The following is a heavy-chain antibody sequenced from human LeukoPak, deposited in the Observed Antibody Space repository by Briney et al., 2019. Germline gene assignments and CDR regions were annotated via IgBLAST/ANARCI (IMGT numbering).Heavy chain of an antibody. D-gene: IGHD6-19*01. CDR1: GFTFSSYA. V-gene: IGHV3-23*01. Sequence: GGSLRLSCAASGFTFSSYAMSWVRQAPGKGLEWVSTISSSGASTWYADSVKGRFTISRDKSKNTLYLQMNSLRAEDTAVYYCAKVPNSGWIFDYWGQGTLVTVSS. CDR3: AKVPNSGWIFDY. J-gene: IGHJ4*02. CDR2: ISSSGAST.